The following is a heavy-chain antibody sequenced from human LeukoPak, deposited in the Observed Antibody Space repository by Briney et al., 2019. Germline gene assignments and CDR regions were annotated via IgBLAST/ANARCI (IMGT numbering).Heavy chain of an antibody. CDR2: ISWNSGSI. CDR3: SKAPGYSSGGVDS. V-gene: IGHV3-9*03. J-gene: IGHJ4*02. D-gene: IGHD5-18*01. Sequence: GRSLRLSCAASGFTFDDYGMLWVRQAPGKGLEWVSGISWNSGSIGYAHSVKGRFTISSDNAKSTLYLQMNSLRADDLALFFCSKAPGYSSGGVDSWGQGTPVTVSP. CDR1: GFTFDDYG.